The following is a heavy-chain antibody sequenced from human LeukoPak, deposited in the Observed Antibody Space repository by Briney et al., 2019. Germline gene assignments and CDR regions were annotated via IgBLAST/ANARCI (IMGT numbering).Heavy chain of an antibody. J-gene: IGHJ4*02. V-gene: IGHV3-21*04. CDR3: AKGVYYGSGSYYTAGDY. D-gene: IGHD3-10*01. CDR2: ISSSSSYI. CDR1: GFTFSSYS. Sequence: PGGSLRLSCAASGFTFSSYSMNWVRQAPGKGLEWVSSISSSSSYIYYADSVKGRFTISRDNAKNSLYLQMNSLRAEDTAIYYCAKGVYYGSGSYYTAGDYWGQGTLVTVSS.